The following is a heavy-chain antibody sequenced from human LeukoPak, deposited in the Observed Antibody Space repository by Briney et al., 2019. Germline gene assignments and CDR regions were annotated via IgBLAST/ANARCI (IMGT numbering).Heavy chain of an antibody. Sequence: GGSLRVYCAASGFTVSSNYMSWVRQAPGKGLEWVSVIYSGGSTYYADSVKGRFTISRDNSKNTLYLQMNSLRAEDTAVYYCARSNHTYYDFWSGWPLYYYYGMDVWGQGTTVTVSS. CDR3: ARSNHTYYDFWSGWPLYYYYGMDV. CDR1: GFTVSSNY. J-gene: IGHJ6*02. V-gene: IGHV3-66*02. D-gene: IGHD3-3*01. CDR2: IYSGGST.